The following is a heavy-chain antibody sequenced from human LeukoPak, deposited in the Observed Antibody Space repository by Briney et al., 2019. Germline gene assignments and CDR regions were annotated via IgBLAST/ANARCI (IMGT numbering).Heavy chain of an antibody. D-gene: IGHD1-26*01. CDR3: AKGRVGANGYYYYGMDV. CDR2: ISYDGSNK. Sequence: GGSLRLSCTASKFAFSHYGMQWVRQAPGKGLEWVAVISYDGSNKYYADSVKGRFAISRDNSKNTLYLQMNSLRTEDTAVYYCAKGRVGANGYYYYGMDVWGQGTTVTVSS. CDR1: KFAFSHYG. J-gene: IGHJ6*02. V-gene: IGHV3-30*18.